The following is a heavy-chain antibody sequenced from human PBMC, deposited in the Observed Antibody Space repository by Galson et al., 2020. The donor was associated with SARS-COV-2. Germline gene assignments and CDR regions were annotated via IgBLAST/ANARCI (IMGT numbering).Heavy chain of an antibody. J-gene: IGHJ4*02. CDR2: ISGSSGGT. V-gene: IGHV3-23*01. CDR3: AKEDDTSGYFWGGLTY. CDR1: GFTFRNYA. Sequence: GESLKISCAASGFTFRNYAMTWVRQAPGKGLEWVSAISGSSGGTYYADSVKGRFTISRDNSKNTLYLQMYRLRAADTAVYYCAKEDDTSGYFWGGLTYWGQGALVTVSS. D-gene: IGHD3-22*01.